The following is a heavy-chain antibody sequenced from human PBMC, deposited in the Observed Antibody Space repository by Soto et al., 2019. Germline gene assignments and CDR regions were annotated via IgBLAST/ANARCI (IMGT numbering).Heavy chain of an antibody. V-gene: IGHV3-23*01. D-gene: IGHD4-4*01. CDR2: ISGSDSRT. CDR1: GFTFSSAA. CDR3: AKSLDIHYKNWFDP. Sequence: EVQILESGGSLVQPGGSLRLSCAASGFTFSSAAMNWVRQAPGKGLEWVSIISGSDSRTYYADSVKGRFTISRDNSENTLYLDMNSLRAEDTAVYYCAKSLDIHYKNWFDPWGQGTLVTVSS. J-gene: IGHJ5*02.